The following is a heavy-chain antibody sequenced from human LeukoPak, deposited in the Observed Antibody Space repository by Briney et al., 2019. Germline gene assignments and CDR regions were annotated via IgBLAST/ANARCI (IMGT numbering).Heavy chain of an antibody. Sequence: SVKVSCKASGGTFSSYAISWVRQAPGQGLEWMGGIIPIFGTANYAQKFQGRVTITTDESTSTAYMELSSLRSEDTAVYYCARTARIVVVPAARYNWFDPWGQGTLVTVSS. V-gene: IGHV1-69*05. J-gene: IGHJ5*02. CDR3: ARTARIVVVPAARYNWFDP. CDR2: IIPIFGTA. D-gene: IGHD2-2*01. CDR1: GGTFSSYA.